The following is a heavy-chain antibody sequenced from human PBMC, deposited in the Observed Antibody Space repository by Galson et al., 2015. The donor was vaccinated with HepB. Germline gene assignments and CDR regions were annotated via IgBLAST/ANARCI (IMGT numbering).Heavy chain of an antibody. CDR1: GFTVSSNY. Sequence: SLRLSCAVSGFTVSSNYMSWVRQAPGKGLEWVSVIYSGGSTYYTDSVKGRFTISRDNSKNTLYLQMNSLRVEDPAVYYCARAVSYDFWSGYYSHMDVWGKGTTVTVSS. J-gene: IGHJ6*03. V-gene: IGHV3-66*01. CDR3: ARAVSYDFWSGYYSHMDV. CDR2: IYSGGST. D-gene: IGHD3-3*01.